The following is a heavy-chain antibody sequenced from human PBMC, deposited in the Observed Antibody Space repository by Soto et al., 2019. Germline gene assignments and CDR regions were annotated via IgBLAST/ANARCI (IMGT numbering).Heavy chain of an antibody. D-gene: IGHD3-16*01. J-gene: IGHJ1*01. Sequence: QEPLVQSGAEVKKPGSSVKVSCKDSGGLFSSYAISWVRQAPGQGLEWMGGIIPVFGTPFYAQKFQGRVTITADESTNTAYMELSSLRSEDTAMYYCARGDSPYVWFNEFWGQGSLVTVSS. CDR1: GGLFSSYA. V-gene: IGHV1-69*01. CDR3: ARGDSPYVWFNEF. CDR2: IIPVFGTP.